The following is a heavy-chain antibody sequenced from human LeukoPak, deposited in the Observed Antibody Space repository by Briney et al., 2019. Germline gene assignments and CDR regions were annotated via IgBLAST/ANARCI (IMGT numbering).Heavy chain of an antibody. CDR1: GVTLSPYG. J-gene: IGHJ4*02. D-gene: IGHD3-9*01. Sequence: GGSLRLSCAASGVTLSPYGMHWVRQAPGKGLEWVAVISYEGGTQHYADSVKGRYIISRDNPRNTLYLQMNNLRTEDTAVYYCAKGLTRRYLDYWGQGTLVTVSS. CDR3: AKGLTRRYLDY. V-gene: IGHV3-30*18. CDR2: ISYEGGTQ.